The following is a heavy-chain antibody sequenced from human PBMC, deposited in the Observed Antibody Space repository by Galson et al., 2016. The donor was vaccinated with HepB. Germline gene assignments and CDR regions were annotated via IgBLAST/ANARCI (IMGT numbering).Heavy chain of an antibody. CDR3: ATDRAEAALEAFDL. Sequence: SVKVSCKVSGDSLSVLSMHWVRQAPGKGLEYMGISVAEDGEPFYAEKFQGRVTMMEDTSTDTAYLELRSLRSEDTAVYYCATDRAEAALEAFDLWGQGTMVTVSS. CDR1: GDSLSVLS. D-gene: IGHD6-19*01. CDR2: SVAEDGEP. V-gene: IGHV1-24*01. J-gene: IGHJ3*01.